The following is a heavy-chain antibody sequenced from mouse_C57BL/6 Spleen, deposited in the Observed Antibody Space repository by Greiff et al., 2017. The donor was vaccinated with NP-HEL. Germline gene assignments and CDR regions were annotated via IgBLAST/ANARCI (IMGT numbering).Heavy chain of an antibody. CDR1: GYTFTSYD. Sequence: QVQLQQSGPELVKPGASVKLSCKASGYTFTSYDINWVQQRPGQGLEWIGWIDPRAGSTKYNEKVKGKATLTVDTSTSTAYMELHRLTSENSAVYFCARVSSSGQFDYWGQGTLVTVSA. CDR2: IDPRAGST. J-gene: IGHJ3*01. V-gene: IGHV1-85*01. CDR3: ARVSSSGQFDY. D-gene: IGHD3-2*02.